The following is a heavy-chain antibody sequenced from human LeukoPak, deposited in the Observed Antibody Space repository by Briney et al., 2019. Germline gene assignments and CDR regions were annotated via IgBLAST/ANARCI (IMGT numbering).Heavy chain of an antibody. CDR3: ARGPTTVNFDY. J-gene: IGHJ4*02. V-gene: IGHV4-4*02. CDR1: GGSISSSNW. CDR2: IYHSGST. Sequence: TSETLSLTCAVSGGSISSSNWWSWVRQPPGKGLEWIEEIYHSGSTYYNPSLKSRVTISVDTSKNQFSLKLSSVTAADTAVYYCARGPTTVNFDYWGQGTLVTVSS. D-gene: IGHD4-17*01.